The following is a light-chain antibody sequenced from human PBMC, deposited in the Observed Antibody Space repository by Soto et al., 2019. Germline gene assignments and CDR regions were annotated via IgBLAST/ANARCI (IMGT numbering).Light chain of an antibody. CDR2: WAS. CDR3: QHYYSSPLT. CDR1: QSVLSSSNNKKY. V-gene: IGKV4-1*01. Sequence: IVMTQSPASLAAALCERATINCKSSQSVLSSSNNKKYLAWYQQKPGQPPKVLIYWASTRESGVPDRFSGSGSGTDFTLTISRLKAEDVAVYYGQHYYSSPLTFGGGTKVDIK. J-gene: IGKJ4*01.